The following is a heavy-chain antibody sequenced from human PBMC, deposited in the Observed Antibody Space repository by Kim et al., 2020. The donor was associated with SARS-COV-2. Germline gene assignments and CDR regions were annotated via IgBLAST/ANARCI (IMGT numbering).Heavy chain of an antibody. Sequence: GGSLRLSCPASGFTFSSYGMHWVRQAPGKGLEWVAVIWYDGSNKYYADSVKGRFTISRDNSKNTLYLQMNSLRAEDTAVYYCARVYCSSTSCYGGYYYYGMDVWGQGTTVTVSS. J-gene: IGHJ6*02. CDR3: ARVYCSSTSCYGGYYYYGMDV. CDR1: GFTFSSYG. D-gene: IGHD2-2*01. CDR2: IWYDGSNK. V-gene: IGHV3-33*01.